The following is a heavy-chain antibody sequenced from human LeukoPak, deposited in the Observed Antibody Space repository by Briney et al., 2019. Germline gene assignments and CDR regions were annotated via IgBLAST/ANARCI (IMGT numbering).Heavy chain of an antibody. Sequence: ASVKVSCKTSGYTFSRHGITWVRQAPGQGPEWMGWVSGYNGDTNYAKSVRGRVTMTTDTSTNTAYMELRSLRSDDTAVYYCARDHGWDTAMVADYWGQGTLVTVSS. D-gene: IGHD5-18*01. V-gene: IGHV1-18*01. J-gene: IGHJ4*02. CDR3: ARDHGWDTAMVADY. CDR2: VSGYNGDT. CDR1: GYTFSRHG.